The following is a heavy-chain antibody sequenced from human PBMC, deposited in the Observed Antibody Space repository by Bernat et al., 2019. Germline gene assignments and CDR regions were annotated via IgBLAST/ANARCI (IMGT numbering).Heavy chain of an antibody. V-gene: IGHV4-59*11. Sequence: QVQLQESGPGLVKPSETLSLTCTVSGGSISSHYWSWIRQPPGKGLEWIGYIYYTGSTIYNPSLKSRVTISVDTSKNQFSLKLTSVTAADTAMYYCARGGSWSDSWGQGTLVTVSS. J-gene: IGHJ5*01. CDR1: GGSISSHY. CDR2: IYYTGST. D-gene: IGHD3-16*01. CDR3: ARGGSWSDS.